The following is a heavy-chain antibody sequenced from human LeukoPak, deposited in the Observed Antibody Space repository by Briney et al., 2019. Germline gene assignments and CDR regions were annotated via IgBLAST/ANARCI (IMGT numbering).Heavy chain of an antibody. V-gene: IGHV1-18*01. J-gene: IGHJ3*02. CDR1: GYTFTSYG. D-gene: IGHD3-22*01. CDR3: ARVMIVVVITGDAFDI. CDR2: ISAYNGNT. Sequence: ASVKVSCKASGYTFTSYGISWVRQAPGQGLEWMGWISAYNGNTNYAQKHQGRVTMTTDTSTSTAYMELRSLRSDDTAVYYCARVMIVVVITGDAFDIWGQGTMVTVSS.